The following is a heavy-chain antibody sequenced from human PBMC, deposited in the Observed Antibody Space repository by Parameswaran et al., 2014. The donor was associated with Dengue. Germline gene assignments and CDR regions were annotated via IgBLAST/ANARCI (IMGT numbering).Heavy chain of an antibody. V-gene: IGHV3-48*01. D-gene: IGHD1-7*01. J-gene: IGHJ3*02. CDR3: ARDFAWNYGENAFDI. Sequence: VRQAPGRGWSGFSYISSSSSTIYYADSVKGRFTISRDNAKNSLYLQMNSLRAEDTAVYYCARDFAWNYGENAFDIWGQGTMVTVSS. CDR2: ISSSSSTI.